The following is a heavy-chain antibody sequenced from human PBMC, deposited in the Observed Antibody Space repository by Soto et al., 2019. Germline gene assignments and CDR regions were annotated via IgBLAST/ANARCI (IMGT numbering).Heavy chain of an antibody. V-gene: IGHV4-31*03. Sequence: QVQLQESGPGLVKPLETLSLTCTVSGGSISSGGSISSGGYYWTWIRQHPAKGLEWIGYIHYSGSTAYAPSLRSRVNISVDTSKNQFSLKLSSVTAADTAVYFCAGAATGDGWKNYFDHWGQGALVTVSS. CDR3: AGAATGDGWKNYFDH. CDR2: IHYSGST. CDR1: GGSISSGGSISSGGYY. D-gene: IGHD7-27*01. J-gene: IGHJ4*02.